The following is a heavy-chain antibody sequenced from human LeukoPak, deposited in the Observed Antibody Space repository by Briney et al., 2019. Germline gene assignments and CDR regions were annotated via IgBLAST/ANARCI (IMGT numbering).Heavy chain of an antibody. Sequence: ASVKVSCKASGYTFTSYVISWVRQAPGQGLEWMEWISAYNGNTNYAQKLQRRVTMPTDTSTSTTYMELRVMRSYDTAVYYCTRIHYGSGSYSSPQFESVWGQGTTVTVSS. CDR2: ISAYNGNT. J-gene: IGHJ6*02. V-gene: IGHV1-18*01. CDR1: GYTFTSYV. CDR3: TRIHYGSGSYSSPQFESV. D-gene: IGHD3-10*01.